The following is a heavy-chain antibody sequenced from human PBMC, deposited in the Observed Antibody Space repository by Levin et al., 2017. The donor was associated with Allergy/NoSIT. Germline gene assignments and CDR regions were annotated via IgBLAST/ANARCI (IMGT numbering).Heavy chain of an antibody. CDR2: VYSGGST. V-gene: IGHV3-53*01. D-gene: IGHD1-26*01. Sequence: LSLTCAASGFTVATKYMSWVRQAPGKGLEWVSVVYSGGSTFYADSVRGRFTISRDNSKNTLFLQMNSLRAEDTAVYYCARLILVGATRYFDIWGQGTLVTVSS. CDR3: ARLILVGATRYFDI. CDR1: GFTVATKY. J-gene: IGHJ4*02.